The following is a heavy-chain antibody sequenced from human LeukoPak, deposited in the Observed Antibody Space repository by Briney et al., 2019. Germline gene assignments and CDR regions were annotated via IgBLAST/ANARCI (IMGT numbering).Heavy chain of an antibody. J-gene: IGHJ4*02. V-gene: IGHV4-59*08. CDR2: INYAGHT. CDR3: ARLGKDVTYRAYVFNY. Sequence: SETLSLTCTVSGASISSDYWSWIRQPPGKGLEYIGFINYAGHTNYNPSLKSRVTMSMDTSKNQFSLKLSSVTAADTAVYYCARLGKDVTYRAYVFNYWGQGTLVTVSS. CDR1: GASISSDY. D-gene: IGHD7-27*01.